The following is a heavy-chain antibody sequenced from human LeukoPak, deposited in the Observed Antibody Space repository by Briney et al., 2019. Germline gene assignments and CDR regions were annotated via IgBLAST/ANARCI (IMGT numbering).Heavy chain of an antibody. CDR2: IYYSGST. CDR1: GGSISSSSYY. D-gene: IGHD3-3*01. V-gene: IGHV4-39*01. Sequence: PSETLSLTCTVSGGSISSSSYYWGWIRQPPGKGLEWIGSIYYSGSTYYNPSLKSRVTISVDTSKNQFSLKLSSVTAADTAVNYCARLHPSYYDFWSGYYPTTYYFDYWGQGTLVTVSS. CDR3: ARLHPSYYDFWSGYYPTTYYFDY. J-gene: IGHJ4*02.